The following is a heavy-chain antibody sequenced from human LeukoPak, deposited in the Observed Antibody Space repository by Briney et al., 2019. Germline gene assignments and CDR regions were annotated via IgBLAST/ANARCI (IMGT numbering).Heavy chain of an antibody. D-gene: IGHD3-22*01. J-gene: IGHJ4*02. CDR2: IFASGST. V-gene: IGHV4-4*07. CDR3: ARVDDSSGYYYGY. CDR1: GGSISTNY. Sequence: PSETLSLTCTVSGGSISTNYWSWIRQPAGKGLEWIGRIFASGSTNYNPSLKSRVTMSVDTSKNQFSLKLTSVTAADTAVYYCARVDDSSGYYYGYWGQGTLVTVSS.